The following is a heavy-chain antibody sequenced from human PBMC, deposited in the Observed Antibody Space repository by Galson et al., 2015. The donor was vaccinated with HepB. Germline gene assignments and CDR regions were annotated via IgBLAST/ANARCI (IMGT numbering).Heavy chain of an antibody. D-gene: IGHD3-22*01. CDR2: INPNSGGT. CDR3: ARGTLHYYDSSGFPTMDV. J-gene: IGHJ6*03. V-gene: IGHV1-2*04. Sequence: SVKVSCKASGYTFTGYYMHWVRQAPGQGLEWMGWINPNSGGTNYAQEFQGWVTMTRDTSISTAYMELSRLRSDDTAVNYCARGTLHYYDSSGFPTMDVWGKGTAVTVSS. CDR1: GYTFTGYY.